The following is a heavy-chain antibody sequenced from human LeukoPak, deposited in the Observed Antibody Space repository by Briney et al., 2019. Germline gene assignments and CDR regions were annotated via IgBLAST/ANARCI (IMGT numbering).Heavy chain of an antibody. Sequence: SETLSLTCTVSGGSISSYYWSWIRQPPGKGLEWIGCIYYSGSTNYNPSLKSRVTISVDTSKNQFSLKLSSVTAADTAVYYCARASWGPHYFDYWGQGTLVTVSS. CDR3: ARASWGPHYFDY. CDR1: GGSISSYY. J-gene: IGHJ4*02. V-gene: IGHV4-59*12. D-gene: IGHD3-16*01. CDR2: IYYSGST.